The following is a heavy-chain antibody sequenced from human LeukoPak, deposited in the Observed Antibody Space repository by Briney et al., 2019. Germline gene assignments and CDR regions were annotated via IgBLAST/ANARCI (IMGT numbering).Heavy chain of an antibody. CDR3: AKATISGTHSSAFDY. V-gene: IGHV3-43*01. D-gene: IGHD1-26*01. J-gene: IGHJ4*02. CDR1: GFTFDDYS. Sequence: GGSLRLSCAASGFTFDDYSMHWVRQPPGKALQWVSLISWDGGTTSYADSLQGRFTISRDNNKNSLYLQMNSLRTEDTAFYFCAKATISGTHSSAFDYWDQGTLVTVSS. CDR2: ISWDGGTT.